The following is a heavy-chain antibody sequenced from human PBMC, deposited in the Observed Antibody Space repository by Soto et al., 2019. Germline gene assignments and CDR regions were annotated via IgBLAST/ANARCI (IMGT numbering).Heavy chain of an antibody. J-gene: IGHJ4*02. CDR2: VNPYSGNT. Sequence: ASVKVSCKASGYTFTSYDINWVRQATGQGLEWMGWVNPYSGNTGYAQKFQDRVTMTRNTSISTAYMELNSLRSADTAEYYCARGAWNDRNYFDYWGQGTLVTVSS. V-gene: IGHV1-8*01. D-gene: IGHD1-1*01. CDR3: ARGAWNDRNYFDY. CDR1: GYTFTSYD.